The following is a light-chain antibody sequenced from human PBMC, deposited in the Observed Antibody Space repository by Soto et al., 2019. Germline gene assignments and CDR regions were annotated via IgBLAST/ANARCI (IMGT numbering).Light chain of an antibody. CDR3: QQYGSSPRT. CDR2: GAS. V-gene: IGKV3-20*01. J-gene: IGKJ4*01. Sequence: EIVLTQSPGTLSLSPGERATLSCRASQSVSSSYLAWYQQKHGQAPRLLIYGASSRATGIPDRFSGSGSGTDFTLTIGRLEPEDFAVYYCQQYGSSPRTFGGGTKVEIK. CDR1: QSVSSSY.